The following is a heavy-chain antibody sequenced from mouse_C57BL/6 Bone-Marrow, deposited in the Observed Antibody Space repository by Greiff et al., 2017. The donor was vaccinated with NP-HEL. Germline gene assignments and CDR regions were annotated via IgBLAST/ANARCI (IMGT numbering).Heavy chain of an antibody. CDR1: GYTFTSHW. CDR2: IDPSDSYT. CDR3: ASDYGRVFAY. V-gene: IGHV1-69*01. J-gene: IGHJ3*01. Sequence: VQLQQPGAELVMPGASVKLSCKASGYTFTSHWMHWVKQRPGQGLEWIGEIDPSDSYTNYNQKFKGKSTLTVDKSSSTAYMQLSSLTSEDSAVYYCASDYGRVFAYWGQGTLVTVSA. D-gene: IGHD1-1*01.